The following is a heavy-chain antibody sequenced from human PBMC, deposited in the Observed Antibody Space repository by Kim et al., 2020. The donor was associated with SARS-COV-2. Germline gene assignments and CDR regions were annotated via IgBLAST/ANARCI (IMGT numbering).Heavy chain of an antibody. CDR2: ISYDGSNK. J-gene: IGHJ6*02. CDR3: AREKAQIFGELLRGGEYYYGMDV. Sequence: GGSLRLSCAASGFTFSSYAMHWVRQAPGKGLEWVAVISYDGSNKYYADSVKGRFTISRDNSKNTLYLQMNSLRAEDTAVYYCAREKAQIFGELLRGGEYYYGMDVWGQGTTVTVSS. CDR1: GFTFSSYA. V-gene: IGHV3-30*04. D-gene: IGHD3-10*01.